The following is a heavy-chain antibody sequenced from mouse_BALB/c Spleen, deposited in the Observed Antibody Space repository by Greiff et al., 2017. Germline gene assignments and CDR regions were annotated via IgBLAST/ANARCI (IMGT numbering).Heavy chain of an antibody. CDR2: ISYSGST. CDR3: ARGYEGAWFAY. D-gene: IGHD2-10*02. CDR1: GYSITSDYA. Sequence: DVQLVESGPGLVKPSQSLSLTCTVTGYSITSDYAWNWIRQFPGNKLEWMGYISYSGSTSYNPSLKSRISITRDTSKNQFFLQLNSVTTEDTATYYCARGYEGAWFAYWGQGTLVTVSA. V-gene: IGHV3-2*02. J-gene: IGHJ3*01.